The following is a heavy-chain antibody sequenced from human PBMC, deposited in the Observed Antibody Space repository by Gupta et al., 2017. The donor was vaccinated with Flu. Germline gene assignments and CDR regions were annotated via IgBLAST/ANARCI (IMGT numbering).Heavy chain of an antibody. J-gene: IGHJ4*02. CDR3: ARDQRDGYNWEFAD. V-gene: IGHV3-48*02. CDR2: ISSSRSTI. D-gene: IGHD5-12*01. Sequence: EVQLVESGGGLVQRGGSLRLSCAASGFTFSSYSMNWVRQAPGKGLEGVSYISSSRSTIYYADSGKGRFTISRENAKNSLYRQMNSLRDEETAVYYCARDQRDGYNWEFADGGQGTLVTVSS. CDR1: GFTFSSYS.